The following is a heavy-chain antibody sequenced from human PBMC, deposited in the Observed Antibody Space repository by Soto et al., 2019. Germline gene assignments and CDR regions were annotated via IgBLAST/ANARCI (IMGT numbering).Heavy chain of an antibody. CDR1: GFSLSVYGVR. V-gene: IGHV2-5*01. D-gene: IGHD3-22*01. Sequence: GPTLVNPTQTLTLTCSFSGFSLSVYGVRVIWFRQPPGETLEWLALIHWNDDKRYSPYLKSRLTITKDTSKNQVVLTLTNLDPLDTGTYFCAPTKDSSGFLTSWGQGILVTVSS. CDR3: APTKDSSGFLTS. J-gene: IGHJ5*02. CDR2: IHWNDDK.